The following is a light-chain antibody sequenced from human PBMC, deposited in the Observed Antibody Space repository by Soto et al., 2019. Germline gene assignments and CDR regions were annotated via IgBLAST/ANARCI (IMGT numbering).Light chain of an antibody. J-gene: IGKJ2*01. Sequence: DIQMTQSPSILSASVGDRVTITCRASQSISSWLAWYQQKPGKAPNLLIYDASSLESGVPSRFSGSGSGTEFTLTISSLQPDDFATYYCQQEYTFGQGTKVDIK. CDR3: QQEYT. CDR1: QSISSW. V-gene: IGKV1-5*01. CDR2: DAS.